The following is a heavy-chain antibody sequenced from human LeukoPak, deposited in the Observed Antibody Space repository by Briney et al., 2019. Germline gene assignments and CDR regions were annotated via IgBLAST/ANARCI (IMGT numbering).Heavy chain of an antibody. V-gene: IGHV1-46*01. Sequence: ASVKVSCKASGYTFTNYYIDWVRQAPGQGLEWMGIVNPSGGGTTYAQRFQGRITMTRDTSTSTVYMELSSLTSEDTAVYYCARGRARWHPPSKYNWFDPWGQGTLVTVSS. CDR1: GYTFTNYY. J-gene: IGHJ5*02. CDR3: ARGRARWHPPSKYNWFDP. CDR2: VNPSGGGT. D-gene: IGHD6-13*01.